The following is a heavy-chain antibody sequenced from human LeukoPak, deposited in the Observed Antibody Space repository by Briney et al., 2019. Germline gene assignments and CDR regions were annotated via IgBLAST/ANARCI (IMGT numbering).Heavy chain of an antibody. CDR1: GFTFSSYG. CDR3: AKNCVDEGCSEYYYMDV. CDR2: IRYDGSNK. D-gene: IGHD2-21*01. Sequence: PGGSLRLSCAASGFTFSSYGMHWVRQAPGKGLEWVAFIRYDGSNKYYADSVKGRFTISRDNSKNTLYLQMNSLRAEDTAVYYCAKNCVDEGCSEYYYMDVWGKGTTVTVSS. V-gene: IGHV3-30*02. J-gene: IGHJ6*03.